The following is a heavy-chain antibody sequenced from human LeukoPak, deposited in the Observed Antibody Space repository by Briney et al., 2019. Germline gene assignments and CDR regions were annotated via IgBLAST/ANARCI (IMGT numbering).Heavy chain of an antibody. Sequence: PGGSLRLYCAASGFTFNSYWMHWVRQVPGKGLVWVSLIDSDGSTTTYADSVKGRFSISRDNAKNTLYLQMNSLRVEDTAVYYCARDTLAVAGDLDYWGQGTLVTVSS. CDR3: ARDTLAVAGDLDY. J-gene: IGHJ4*02. D-gene: IGHD6-19*01. V-gene: IGHV3-74*01. CDR1: GFTFNSYW. CDR2: IDSDGSTT.